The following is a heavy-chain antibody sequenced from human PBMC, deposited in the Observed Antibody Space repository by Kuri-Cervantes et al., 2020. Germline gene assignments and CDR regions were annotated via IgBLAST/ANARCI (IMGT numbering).Heavy chain of an antibody. Sequence: GESLKISCAASGFTFSSYGMHWVRQAPGKGLEWVAVIWYDGSNKYYADSVKGRFTISRDNSKNTLYLQMNSLRAEDTAVYYCASLNSGSYLPFDYWGQGTLVTVSS. CDR1: GFTFSSYG. CDR2: IWYDGSNK. V-gene: IGHV3-33*01. CDR3: ASLNSGSYLPFDY. D-gene: IGHD1-26*01. J-gene: IGHJ4*02.